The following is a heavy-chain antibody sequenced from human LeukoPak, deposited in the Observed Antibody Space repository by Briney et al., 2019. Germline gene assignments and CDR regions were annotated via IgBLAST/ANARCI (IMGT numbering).Heavy chain of an antibody. Sequence: GGSLRLSCAASGFTFSSYEMNWVRQAPGKGLEWVSYISTSSSTIYYADSVKGRFSISRDNAKKSLYLEMNSLRAEDTALYYCAKYRPDSYGYRDYWGQGTLITVSS. V-gene: IGHV3-48*03. CDR3: AKYRPDSYGYRDY. CDR2: ISTSSSTI. D-gene: IGHD5-18*01. J-gene: IGHJ4*02. CDR1: GFTFSSYE.